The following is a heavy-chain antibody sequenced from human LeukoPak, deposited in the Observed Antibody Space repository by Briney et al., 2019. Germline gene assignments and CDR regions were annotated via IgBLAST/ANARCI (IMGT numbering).Heavy chain of an antibody. J-gene: IGHJ4*02. CDR3: ARAKGDY. CDR2: IYYSGTT. Sequence: SETLSLTCSVSGGSISSSSYFWGWIRQPPGKGLEWIGSIYYSGTTYDNPSLKSRVTMSVDTSKNQFSLKLSSVTAADTAVYYCARAKGDYWGQGTLVTVSS. CDR1: GGSISSSSYF. V-gene: IGHV4-39*07.